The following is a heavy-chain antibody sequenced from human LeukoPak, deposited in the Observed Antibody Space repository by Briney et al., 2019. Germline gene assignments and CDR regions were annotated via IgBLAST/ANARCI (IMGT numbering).Heavy chain of an antibody. CDR2: ISGSGGST. D-gene: IGHD3-22*01. V-gene: IGHV3-23*01. CDR1: GFTFSSYG. Sequence: GGSLRLSCAASGFTFSSYGMSWVRQPPGKGLEWVSAISGSGGSTYYADSVKGRFTISRDNSKNTLYLQMNSLRAEDTAVYYCAKDWGQWGYYLPLDYWGQGTLVTVSS. J-gene: IGHJ4*02. CDR3: AKDWGQWGYYLPLDY.